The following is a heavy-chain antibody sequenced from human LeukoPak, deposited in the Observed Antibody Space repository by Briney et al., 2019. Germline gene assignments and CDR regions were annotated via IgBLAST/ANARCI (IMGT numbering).Heavy chain of an antibody. CDR1: GGSFSGYY. V-gene: IGHV4-34*01. D-gene: IGHD1-26*01. CDR3: ARGRENSGSYYPGGHY. Sequence: SETLSLTCAVYGGSFSGYYWSWIRQPPGKGLEWIGEINHSGSTNYNPSLKSRVTISVDTSKNQFSLKLSSVTAADTAVYYCARGRENSGSYYPGGHYWGQGTLVTVSS. CDR2: INHSGST. J-gene: IGHJ4*02.